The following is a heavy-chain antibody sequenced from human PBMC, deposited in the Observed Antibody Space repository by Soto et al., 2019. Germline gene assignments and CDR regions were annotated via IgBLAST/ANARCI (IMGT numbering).Heavy chain of an antibody. V-gene: IGHV3-30*18. CDR1: GFTFSSYG. D-gene: IGHD5-18*01. CDR3: AKGLEYRYGFGGEY. CDR2: ISYDGSNK. Sequence: QVQLVESGGGVVQPGRSLRLSCAASGFTFSSYGMHWVRQAPGKGLEWVAVISYDGSNKYYADSVKGRFTISRDNSKNTLDLEENSLRSEETAGYYCAKGLEYRYGFGGEYWGQGTLVTVSS. J-gene: IGHJ4*02.